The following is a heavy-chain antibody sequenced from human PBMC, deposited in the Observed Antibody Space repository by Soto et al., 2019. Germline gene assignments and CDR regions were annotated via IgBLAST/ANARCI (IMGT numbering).Heavy chain of an antibody. D-gene: IGHD3-10*01. CDR2: ISSRSDI. V-gene: IGHV3-21*04. Sequence: AGGSLRLSCVGSGFTFSTYSINWVRQAPGKGLEWVSSISSRSDIYYADSVKGRFTISRDNAKNSLYLEMNSLRVEDTAVYYCARDWGGLGYWGQGTLVTVSS. J-gene: IGHJ4*02. CDR1: GFTFSTYS. CDR3: ARDWGGLGY.